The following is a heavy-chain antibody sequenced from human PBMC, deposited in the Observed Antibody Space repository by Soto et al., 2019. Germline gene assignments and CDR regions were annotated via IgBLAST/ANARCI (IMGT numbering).Heavy chain of an antibody. J-gene: IGHJ6*02. V-gene: IGHV1-18*01. D-gene: IGHD3-22*01. CDR1: GYIFTNFG. Sequence: GASVKVSCKASGYIFTNFGFNWVRQAPGQGLEWMGWISPYNANRNSARKFQGRVTLTTDPSTVTAYMELGSLTSDDTAVYYCARGHPYYYDSGGHIPYYYYYGMDVWGQRTTVTVS. CDR2: ISPYNANR. CDR3: ARGHPYYYDSGGHIPYYYYYGMDV.